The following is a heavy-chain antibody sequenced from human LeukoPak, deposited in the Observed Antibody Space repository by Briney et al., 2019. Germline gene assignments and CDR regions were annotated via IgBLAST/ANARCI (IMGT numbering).Heavy chain of an antibody. CDR1: GFIFSGSE. CDR2: IITKANSYAT. CDR3: RLEPPPDY. J-gene: IGHJ4*02. Sequence: PGGSLRLSCAASGFIFSGSEIHWVRQASGKGLEWIGRIITKANSYATGYTASVKGGFTISRDDSKNTAYLHMNSLKLEDTAVYYCRLEPPPDYWGQGTLVTVSS. V-gene: IGHV3-73*01. D-gene: IGHD1-1*01.